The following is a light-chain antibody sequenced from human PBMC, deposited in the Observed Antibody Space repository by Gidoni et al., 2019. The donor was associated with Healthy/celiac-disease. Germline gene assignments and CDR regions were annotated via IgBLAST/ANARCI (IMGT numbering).Light chain of an antibody. Sequence: QSALTPPASVSVSPGQSTTISCTGTSSNVGSYNLVPWYQQHPGKAPKLRIYEGSERPSGVSNRCSGSKSGNTASLTISGLQAEDEAHYYCCSYGSSSTFVVFGGGTKLTV. CDR3: CSYGSSSTFVV. CDR1: SSNVGSYNL. J-gene: IGLJ3*02. CDR2: EGS. V-gene: IGLV2-23*03.